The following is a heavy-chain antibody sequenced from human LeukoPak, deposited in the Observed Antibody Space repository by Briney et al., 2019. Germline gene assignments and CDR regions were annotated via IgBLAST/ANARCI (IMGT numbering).Heavy chain of an antibody. CDR2: ISSSSYI. CDR1: GFTFSSYS. D-gene: IGHD3-10*01. CDR3: ARDYYGSGSVLGY. V-gene: IGHV3-21*01. J-gene: IGHJ4*02. Sequence: GGSLRLSCAASGFTFSSYSMNWVRQAPGKGLEWVSSISSSSYIYYADSVKGRFTISRDNAKNSLYLQMNSLRAEDTAVYYCARDYYGSGSVLGYWGQGTLVTVSS.